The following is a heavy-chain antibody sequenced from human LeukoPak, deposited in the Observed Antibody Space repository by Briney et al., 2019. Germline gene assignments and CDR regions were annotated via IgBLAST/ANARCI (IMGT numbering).Heavy chain of an antibody. D-gene: IGHD3-10*01. CDR3: ARRVKLPSYYGSGSHPRVHWFDP. CDR1: GGSISSSSYY. V-gene: IGHV4-39*07. Sequence: KPSETLSLTCTVSGGSISSSSYYWGWIRQPPGKGLEWIGSIYNRGTNHYNPSLKSRVTISLDTSKNQFSLKLSSVTAADTAVYYCARRVKLPSYYGSGSHPRVHWFDPWGQGTLVTVSS. J-gene: IGHJ5*02. CDR2: IYNRGTN.